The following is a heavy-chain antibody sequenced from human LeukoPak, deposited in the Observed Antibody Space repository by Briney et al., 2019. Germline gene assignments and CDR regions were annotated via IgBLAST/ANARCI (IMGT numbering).Heavy chain of an antibody. D-gene: IGHD1-26*01. CDR2: ISSSGSTV. J-gene: IGHJ3*02. V-gene: IGHV3-48*03. CDR1: GFTFSSYE. Sequence: GGSLRLSCAASGFTFSSYEMNWVRQAPGKGLEWVSYISSSGSTVYYADSVKGRFTISRDNAKNSLYLQMNSLRAEDTAVYYCASGIQWQLQPWGAFDIWGQGTMVTVSS. CDR3: ASGIQWQLQPWGAFDI.